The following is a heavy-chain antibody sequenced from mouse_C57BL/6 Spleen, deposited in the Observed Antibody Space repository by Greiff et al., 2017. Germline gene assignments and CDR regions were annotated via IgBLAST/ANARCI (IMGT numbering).Heavy chain of an antibody. V-gene: IGHV1-66*01. CDR1: GYSFTSYY. D-gene: IGHD1-1*01. CDR2: ISPGSGNT. Sequence: QVQLQQSGPELVKPGASVKISCKASGYSFTSYYIHWVKQRPGQGLEWIGWISPGSGNTKYNEKFKGKATLTADTSSSTAYMQLSSLTSEDSAVYYCARGLYGSREAWFAYWGQGTLVTVSA. J-gene: IGHJ3*01. CDR3: ARGLYGSREAWFAY.